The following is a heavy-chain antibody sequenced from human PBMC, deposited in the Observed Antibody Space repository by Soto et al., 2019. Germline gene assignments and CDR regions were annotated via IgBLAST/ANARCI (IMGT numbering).Heavy chain of an antibody. Sequence: GESLKISCKGSGYSFTSYWIGWVRQMPGKGLEWMGIIYPGDSNTAYSPSFEGQVTMSVDKSISTAFLQWSTLKASDTATYYCARPADSYAYDVWGQGTPVTVSS. V-gene: IGHV5-51*01. J-gene: IGHJ4*02. CDR2: IYPGDSNT. CDR1: GYSFTSYW. CDR3: ARPADSYAYDV. D-gene: IGHD3-16*01.